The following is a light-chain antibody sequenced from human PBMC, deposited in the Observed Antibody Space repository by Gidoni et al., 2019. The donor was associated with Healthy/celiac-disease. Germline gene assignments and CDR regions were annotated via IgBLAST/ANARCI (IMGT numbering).Light chain of an antibody. CDR2: DAS. V-gene: IGKV3-11*01. CDR3: QQRSNWPPGPT. J-gene: IGKJ4*01. Sequence: EIVLTQSPATLSLSPGERATLSCRASQSVSSYLAWYQQKPGQAPRLLIYDASNRATGIPARFSGSGSVTDFTLTISSLEPEDFAVYYCQQRSNWPPGPTFGGGTKVEIK. CDR1: QSVSSY.